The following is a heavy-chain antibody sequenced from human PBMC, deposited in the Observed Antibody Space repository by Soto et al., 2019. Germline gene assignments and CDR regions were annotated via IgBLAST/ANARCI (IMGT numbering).Heavy chain of an antibody. CDR2: MNPNSGNT. CDR3: AREWVTMVRGVIIAEAANRGGMDV. Sequence: QVQLVQSGAEVKKPGASVKVSCKASGYTFTSYDINWVRQATGQGLEWMGWMNPNSGNTGYAQKFQGRDTMTRNTSISTAYMELSSLTSEDTAVYYCAREWVTMVRGVIIAEAANRGGMDVWGQGTTVTVSS. D-gene: IGHD3-10*01. CDR1: GYTFTSYD. V-gene: IGHV1-8*01. J-gene: IGHJ6*02.